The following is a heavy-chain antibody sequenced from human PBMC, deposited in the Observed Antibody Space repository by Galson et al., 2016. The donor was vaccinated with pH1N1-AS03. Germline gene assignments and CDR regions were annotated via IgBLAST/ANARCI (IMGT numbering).Heavy chain of an antibody. J-gene: IGHJ4*02. CDR3: ARLRAYCHGGTCTYFDY. CDR1: GFTLSGYW. CDR2: IGEDGSEK. Sequence: SLRLSCAASGFTLSGYWMGWVRLAPGKGLERVASIGEDGSEKYYLDSVKGRSSISRNNAWNSLYLQLNSLRAEDTALYYCARLRAYCHGGTCTYFDYWGRGALVTVSS. V-gene: IGHV3-7*03. D-gene: IGHD2-15*01.